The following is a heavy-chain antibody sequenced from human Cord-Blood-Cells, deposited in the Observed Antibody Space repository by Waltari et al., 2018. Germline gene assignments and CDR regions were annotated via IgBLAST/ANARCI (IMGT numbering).Heavy chain of an antibody. CDR3: ARQVYSSSAGAFDI. CDR1: GGPISSSSYY. CDR2: IYYSGST. Sequence: QLQLQESGPGLVKPSETLSLTCTVSGGPISSSSYYWGWIRQPPGKGLEWIGSIYYSGSTYYNPSLKSRVTISVDTSKNQFSLKLSSVTAADTAVYYCARQVYSSSAGAFDIWGQGTMVTVSS. V-gene: IGHV4-39*01. D-gene: IGHD6-6*01. J-gene: IGHJ3*02.